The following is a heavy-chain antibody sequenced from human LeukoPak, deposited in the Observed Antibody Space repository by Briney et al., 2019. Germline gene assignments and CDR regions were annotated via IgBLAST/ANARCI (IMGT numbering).Heavy chain of an antibody. V-gene: IGHV3-23*01. D-gene: IGHD5-12*01. CDR3: ARDLRPYSGYDNLAFDI. Sequence: PLGGLRLSCAASGFTFSSYGMSWVRQAPGKGLEWVSAISGSGGSTYYADSVKGRFTISRDNSKNTLYLQMNSLRAEDTAVYYCARDLRPYSGYDNLAFDIWGQGTMVTVSS. J-gene: IGHJ3*02. CDR1: GFTFSSYG. CDR2: ISGSGGST.